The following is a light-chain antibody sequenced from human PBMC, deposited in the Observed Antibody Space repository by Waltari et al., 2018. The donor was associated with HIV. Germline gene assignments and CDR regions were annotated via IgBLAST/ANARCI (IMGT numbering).Light chain of an antibody. CDR3: AAWDDSLNGWV. Sequence: QSVLTQPPSASGTPGQRVTISCSGNRSNIGTNSVSWFRQFPGAAPSLLIFGQNDRPSGVPDRFSGSKSGTSASLAIIGLQSDDEADYHCAAWDDSLNGWVFGGGTKLAVL. J-gene: IGLJ3*02. CDR1: RSNIGTNS. CDR2: GQN. V-gene: IGLV1-44*01.